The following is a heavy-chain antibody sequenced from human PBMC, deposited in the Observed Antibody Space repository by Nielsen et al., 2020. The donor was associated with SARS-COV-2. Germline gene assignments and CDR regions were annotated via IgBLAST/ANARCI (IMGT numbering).Heavy chain of an antibody. Sequence: SETLSLTCTVSGGSISSYYWSWIRQPPGKGLEWIGYIYYSGSTNYNPSLKSRVTISVDTSKNQFSLKLSSVTAADTAVYYCARVERGYSYGVWGQGTTVTVSS. CDR3: ARVERGYSYGV. CDR2: IYYSGST. J-gene: IGHJ6*02. D-gene: IGHD5-18*01. CDR1: GGSISSYY. V-gene: IGHV4-59*13.